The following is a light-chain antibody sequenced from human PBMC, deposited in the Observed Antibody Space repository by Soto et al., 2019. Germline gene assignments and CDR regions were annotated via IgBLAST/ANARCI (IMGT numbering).Light chain of an antibody. CDR1: SSNIGAGYD. J-gene: IGLJ1*01. CDR3: QSYDSSLSGADV. Sequence: QSVLTQPPSVSGAPGQRVTISCTGSSSNIGAGYDVQWYQQLPGTAPKLLIYDNSQRPSGVPDRLSGSKSGTSASLAITGLQAEDEADYYCQSYDSSLSGADVFGTGTKLTVL. CDR2: DNS. V-gene: IGLV1-40*01.